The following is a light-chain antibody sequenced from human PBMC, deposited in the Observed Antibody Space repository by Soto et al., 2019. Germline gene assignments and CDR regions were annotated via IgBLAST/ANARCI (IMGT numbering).Light chain of an antibody. Sequence: IQLTQSSSSLSASVGDIVTITCRASQGISSYLAWYQKKPGKAPKLLIYAASTLQSGVPSRFSGSGSGTDFTLTVSSLQSEDCAVDYCKKYKDWPLPFGGGNKGDIK. CDR3: KKYKDWPLP. J-gene: IGKJ4*01. V-gene: IGKV1-9*01. CDR1: QGISSY. CDR2: AAS.